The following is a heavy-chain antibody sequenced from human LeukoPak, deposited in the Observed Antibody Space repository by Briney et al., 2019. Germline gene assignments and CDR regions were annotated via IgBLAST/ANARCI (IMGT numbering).Heavy chain of an antibody. CDR2: INIGGTNT. J-gene: IGHJ5*02. CDR3: ATDGAGFDT. CDR1: GFTFSSYE. V-gene: IGHV3-48*03. Sequence: GGSLRLSCAASGFTFSSYEMNWVRQAPGKGQEWLSYINIGGTNTHYADSVKGRFNISRDNAKKSLYLEMNNLRAEDTAVYYCATDGAGFDTWGQGVLATVSS.